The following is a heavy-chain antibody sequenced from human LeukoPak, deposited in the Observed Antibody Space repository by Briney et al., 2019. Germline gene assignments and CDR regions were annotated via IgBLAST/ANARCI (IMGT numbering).Heavy chain of an antibody. CDR2: IYTSGST. V-gene: IGHV4-61*02. CDR1: GGSISSGSYY. Sequence: SETLSLTCTVSGGSISSGSYYWSWIRQPAGKGLEWIGRIYTSGSTNYNPSLKSRVTISVDTSKNQFSLKLSSVTAADTAVYYCAILGATAMADDYWGQGTLVTVSS. J-gene: IGHJ4*02. CDR3: AILGATAMADDY. D-gene: IGHD5-18*01.